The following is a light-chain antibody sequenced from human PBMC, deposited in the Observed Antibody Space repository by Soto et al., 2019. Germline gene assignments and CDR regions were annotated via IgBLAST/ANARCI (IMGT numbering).Light chain of an antibody. Sequence: QSVLTQPPSVSGAPGQRVTISCTGSSSNIGAGYDVHSYQQLPGTAPKLLIFDNSNRPSRVPDRISGSRSGTSASLAITGLQAEDEADYYCQSYDSSLSGSVVFGGGTKVTVL. CDR3: QSYDSSLSGSVV. J-gene: IGLJ2*01. V-gene: IGLV1-40*01. CDR1: SSNIGAGYD. CDR2: DNS.